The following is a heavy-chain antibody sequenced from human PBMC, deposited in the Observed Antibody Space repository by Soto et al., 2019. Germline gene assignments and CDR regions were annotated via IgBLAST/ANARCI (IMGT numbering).Heavy chain of an antibody. V-gene: IGHV3-23*01. CDR2: ISGSGGNT. Sequence: EVQLLESGGGLVQPGGSLRLSCAASGFTFSSYAMSWVRQAPGKGLXXXSAISGSGGNTYYADSVKGRFTISRDNSKXXXXXXXXXXXXXXXXXXXXXXXXXXXXXXXXYFDYWGQGTLVTVSS. CDR1: GFTFSSYA. CDR3: XXXXXXXXXXXXYFDY. J-gene: IGHJ4*02.